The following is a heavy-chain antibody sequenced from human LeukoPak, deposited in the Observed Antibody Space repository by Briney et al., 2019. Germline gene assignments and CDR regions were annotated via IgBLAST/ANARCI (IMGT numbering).Heavy chain of an antibody. CDR3: ARHSSSSGYYYYCYMDV. Sequence: SETLSLTCAVSGYSISSGYYWGWIRQPPGKGLEWIGSIYHSGSTYYNPSLKSRVTISVDTSKNQFSLKLSSVTAADTAVYYCARHSSSSGYYYYCYMDVWGKGTTVTVPS. V-gene: IGHV4-38-2*01. CDR1: GYSISSGYY. D-gene: IGHD6-6*01. J-gene: IGHJ6*03. CDR2: IYHSGST.